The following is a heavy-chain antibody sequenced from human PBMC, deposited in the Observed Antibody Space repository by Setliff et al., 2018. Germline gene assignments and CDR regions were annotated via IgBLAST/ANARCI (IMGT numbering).Heavy chain of an antibody. CDR2: IYHSGST. D-gene: IGHD5-18*01. CDR3: ARRRDTAMVQIKLPPPHRLGRWFDP. J-gene: IGHJ5*02. V-gene: IGHV4-38-2*01. Sequence: SETLSLTCAVSGYPISSGYYWGWIRQPPGKGLEWIGSIYHSGSTYYNPSLKSRVTISVDTSKNQFSLKLSSVTAADTAVYYCARRRDTAMVQIKLPPPHRLGRWFDPWGQGTLVTVS. CDR1: GYPISSGYY.